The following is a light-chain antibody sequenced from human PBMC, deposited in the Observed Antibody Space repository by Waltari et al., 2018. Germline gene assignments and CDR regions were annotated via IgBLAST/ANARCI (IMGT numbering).Light chain of an antibody. V-gene: IGLV1-44*01. Sequence: QSMLTQPPSASGTPGPRVTISCSGSASNIANNLLTWYQPLPGKAPKLLIYRSDQRPSGVPDRFSGSKSGTSASLAISGLQSEDEADYYCAAWDDSLNGHWVFGGGTKVTVL. CDR2: RSD. J-gene: IGLJ3*02. CDR3: AAWDDSLNGHWV. CDR1: ASNIANNL.